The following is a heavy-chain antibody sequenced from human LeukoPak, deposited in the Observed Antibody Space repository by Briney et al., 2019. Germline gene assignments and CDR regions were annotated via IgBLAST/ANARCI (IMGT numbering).Heavy chain of an antibody. V-gene: IGHV4-4*07. J-gene: IGHJ4*02. Sequence: SETLSLTCTVSGGSISSYYWSWIRQPAGKGLEWIGRIYHSGSTYYNPSLKSRVTISVDTSKNQFSLKLSSVTAADTAVYYCARDSADYYGSGKGPADWGQGTLVTVSS. CDR1: GGSISSYY. CDR3: ARDSADYYGSGKGPAD. CDR2: IYHSGST. D-gene: IGHD3-10*01.